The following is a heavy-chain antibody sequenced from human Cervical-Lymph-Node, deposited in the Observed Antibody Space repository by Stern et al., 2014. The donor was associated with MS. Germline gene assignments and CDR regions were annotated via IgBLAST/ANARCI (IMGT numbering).Heavy chain of an antibody. J-gene: IGHJ6*02. Sequence: QLQLQESGPGLVKPSETLSLTCIVSGGSVRNYYWSWIRQVPGKGLEWIGYIHSSGGTKYNPSLGSRVTMSVDTDKNQFSLKLTSVTAADTAVYFCARDPKKVNQYTRGYGDIYIYYGMDVWGQGTTVTVS. CDR2: IHSSGGT. CDR3: ARDPKKVNQYTRGYGDIYIYYGMDV. D-gene: IGHD3-22*01. CDR1: GGSVRNYY. V-gene: IGHV4-59*02.